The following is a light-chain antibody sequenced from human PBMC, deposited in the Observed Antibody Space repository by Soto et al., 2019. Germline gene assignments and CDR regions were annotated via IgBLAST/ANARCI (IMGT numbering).Light chain of an antibody. Sequence: DVQMTQSPSSLSASVGDRVTITCRASQSVSIYLNWYQQKPGKAPNLLISAASSLQNGVPSRFRGSGSGTGFTLTISGLQPEDFATYYCQQSYSTPPWTFGQGTKVEIK. CDR1: QSVSIY. J-gene: IGKJ1*01. CDR2: AAS. CDR3: QQSYSTPPWT. V-gene: IGKV1-39*01.